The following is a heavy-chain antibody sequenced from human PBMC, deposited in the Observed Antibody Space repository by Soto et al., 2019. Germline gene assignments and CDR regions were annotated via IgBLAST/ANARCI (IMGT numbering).Heavy chain of an antibody. D-gene: IGHD4-4*01. CDR3: AVGGNYLSMDV. J-gene: IGHJ6*02. CDR2: INPDGGGT. CDR1: GYTFTSYY. V-gene: IGHV1-46*01. Sequence: QVQLVQSGAEVKKPGASVKVSCKASGYTFTSYYMHWVRLAPGQGLEWMGIINPDGGGTSSAQQFQGRVIMTRDTSTSTVYMEMSSLRSEDTAVYYCAVGGNYLSMDVWGQGTTVTVSS.